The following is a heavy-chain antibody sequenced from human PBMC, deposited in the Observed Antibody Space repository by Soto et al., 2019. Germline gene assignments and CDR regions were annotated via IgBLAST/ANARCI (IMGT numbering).Heavy chain of an antibody. CDR2: IYYSGST. J-gene: IGHJ6*02. V-gene: IGHV4-59*01. Sequence: SETLSLTCTVSGGSISSYYWSWIRQPPGKGLEWIGYIYYSGSTNYNPSLKSRVTISVDTSKNQFSLKLSSVTAADTAVYYCARDHAMVRGVTTYYYCGMDVWGPGTTRTVSS. D-gene: IGHD3-10*01. CDR1: GGSISSYY. CDR3: ARDHAMVRGVTTYYYCGMDV.